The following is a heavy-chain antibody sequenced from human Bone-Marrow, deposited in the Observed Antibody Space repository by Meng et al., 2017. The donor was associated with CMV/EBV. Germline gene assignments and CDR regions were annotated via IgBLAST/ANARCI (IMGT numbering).Heavy chain of an antibody. V-gene: IGHV3-23*03. CDR3: ARWKPRVDY. Sequence: GESLKISCAASGFTFSSFAMSWVRQAPGKGLEWVSVIYSGGTSTYYADSVKGRFTISRDNAKNSLYLQMNSLRAEDTAVYYCARWKPRVDYWGQGTLVTVSS. J-gene: IGHJ4*02. D-gene: IGHD1-1*01. CDR2: IYSGGTST. CDR1: GFTFSSFA.